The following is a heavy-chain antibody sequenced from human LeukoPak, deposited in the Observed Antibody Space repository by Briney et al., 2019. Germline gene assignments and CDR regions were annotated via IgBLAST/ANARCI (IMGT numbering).Heavy chain of an antibody. V-gene: IGHV4-39*07. Sequence: SETLSLTCTVSGGSISSSSYYWGWIRQPPGRGLEWIGSVYYSGSTYYNPSLKSRVTISVDTSKNQFSLKLSSVTAADTAVYYCARAEVTIFGVVNNFDYWGQGTLVTVSS. CDR2: VYYSGST. CDR1: GGSISSSSYY. CDR3: ARAEVTIFGVVNNFDY. J-gene: IGHJ4*02. D-gene: IGHD3-3*01.